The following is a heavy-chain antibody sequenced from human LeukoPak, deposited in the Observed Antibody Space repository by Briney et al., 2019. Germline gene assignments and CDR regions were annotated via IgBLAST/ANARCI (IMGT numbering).Heavy chain of an antibody. CDR2: IYYSGST. CDR1: GGSISSGGYY. Sequence: SETLSLTCTVSGGSISSGGYYWSWIRQHPGKGLEWIGYIYYSGSTYYNPSLKSRVTISVDTSKNQFSLKLSSVTAADTAVYYCARGAAGRASSNWFDPWGQVPLVTVSS. V-gene: IGHV4-31*03. CDR3: ARGAAGRASSNWFDP. J-gene: IGHJ5*02. D-gene: IGHD6-13*01.